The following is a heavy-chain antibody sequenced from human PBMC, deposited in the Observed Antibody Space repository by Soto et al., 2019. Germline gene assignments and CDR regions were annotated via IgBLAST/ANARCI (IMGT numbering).Heavy chain of an antibody. D-gene: IGHD4-17*01. Sequence: LRLSCAASGFTFSSYSMNWVRQAPGKGLEWVSSISSSSSYIYYADSVKGRFTISRDNAKNSLYLQMNSLRAEDTAVYYCARDLGGDYRAFDYWGQGTLVTVSS. CDR2: ISSSSSYI. V-gene: IGHV3-21*01. CDR1: GFTFSSYS. J-gene: IGHJ4*02. CDR3: ARDLGGDYRAFDY.